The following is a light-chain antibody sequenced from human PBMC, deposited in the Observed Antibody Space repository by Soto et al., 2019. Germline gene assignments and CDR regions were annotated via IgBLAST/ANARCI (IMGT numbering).Light chain of an antibody. V-gene: IGLV2-23*01. CDR1: SSDVGSYNL. J-gene: IGLJ2*01. Sequence: QSALTQPASVSGSPGQSITISCTGTSSDVGSYNLVSWYQQHPGKAPKVVIYEDTKRPSGVSNRFSGSKSGNTASLTISGLQAEDEADYYCCSYAGSSTLVFGGGTKLTVL. CDR2: EDT. CDR3: CSYAGSSTLV.